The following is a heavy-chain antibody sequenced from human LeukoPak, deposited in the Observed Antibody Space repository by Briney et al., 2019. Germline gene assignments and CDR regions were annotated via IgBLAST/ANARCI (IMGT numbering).Heavy chain of an antibody. CDR2: IYYSGST. V-gene: IGHV4-59*08. CDR1: GGSISSYY. CDR3: ARAIPLHYYGSGSYNWFDP. J-gene: IGHJ5*02. Sequence: PSETLSLTCTVSGGSISSYYWSWIRQPPGKGLEWNGYIYYSGSTNYNPSLKSRVTISVDTSKNQFSLKLSSATAADTAVYYCARAIPLHYYGSGSYNWFDPWGRGTLVTVSS. D-gene: IGHD3-10*01.